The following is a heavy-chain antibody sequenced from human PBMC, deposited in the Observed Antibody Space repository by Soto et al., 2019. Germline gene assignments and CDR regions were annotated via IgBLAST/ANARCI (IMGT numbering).Heavy chain of an antibody. Sequence: SQTLSLTCAISGDSVSSNSAAWNWIRQSPSRGIEWLGRTYYRSKWYNDCAVSVKRRITINPDTSKNQFSLQLNSVTPEDAAVYYCARCAYGIAARPAWTWLDPWGQGSLVTVSS. D-gene: IGHD6-6*01. V-gene: IGHV6-1*01. CDR1: GDSVSSNSAA. CDR2: TYYRSKWYN. CDR3: ARCAYGIAARPAWTWLDP. J-gene: IGHJ5*02.